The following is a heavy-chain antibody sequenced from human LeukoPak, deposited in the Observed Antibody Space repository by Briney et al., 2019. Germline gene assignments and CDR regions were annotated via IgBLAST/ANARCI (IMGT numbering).Heavy chain of an antibody. V-gene: IGHV3-48*01. CDR1: GFTFNSYS. J-gene: IGHJ3*02. CDR2: ISSSGSII. Sequence: GGSLRLSCATSGFTFNSYSMNWVRQAPGKGLEWVSYISSSGSIIYYGDSVKGRFTISRDNVQNSLYLQMNSLRADDTAVYYCARHFRLYDTNAFDIWGQGTMVTVSS. D-gene: IGHD2-2*02. CDR3: ARHFRLYDTNAFDI.